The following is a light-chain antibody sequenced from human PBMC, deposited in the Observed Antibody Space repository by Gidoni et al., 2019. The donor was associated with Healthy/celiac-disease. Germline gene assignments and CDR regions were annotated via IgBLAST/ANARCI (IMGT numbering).Light chain of an antibody. CDR3: QQYNNWPTWT. Sequence: IVMTQSPATLSVSPGARATISCRASQSVSSNLAWYQQKPGQAPRLLIHDASTRATGIPARFSGSGSGTYFTLTISSLQSEDFAVYYCQQYNNWPTWTFGQGTKVEIK. V-gene: IGKV3-15*01. J-gene: IGKJ1*01. CDR1: QSVSSN. CDR2: DAS.